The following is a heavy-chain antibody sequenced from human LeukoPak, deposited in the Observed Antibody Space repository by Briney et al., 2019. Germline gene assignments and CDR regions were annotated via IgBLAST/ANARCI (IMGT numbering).Heavy chain of an antibody. Sequence: GESLKISCKGSGYSFTSYRIGWVRQMPGKGLEWMGIVNPGDSDIRYSPSFQGQVTISADKSISTAYLQWSSLKASDTAMYYCARQTPPPNCSSTSCYFLGADPWGQGTLVTVSS. D-gene: IGHD2-2*01. V-gene: IGHV5-51*01. CDR3: ARQTPPPNCSSTSCYFLGADP. CDR1: GYSFTSYR. CDR2: VNPGDSDI. J-gene: IGHJ5*02.